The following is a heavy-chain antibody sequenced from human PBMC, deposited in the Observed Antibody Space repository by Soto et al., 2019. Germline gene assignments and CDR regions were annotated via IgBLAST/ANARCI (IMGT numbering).Heavy chain of an antibody. CDR2: ISYDGSNK. J-gene: IGHJ4*02. V-gene: IGHV3-30-3*01. CDR1: GFTFSRYA. CDR3: ARDYYDSSGYAYFDY. D-gene: IGHD3-22*01. Sequence: HPGGSLRLSCAASGFTFSRYAMHWVRQAPGKGLEWVAVISYDGSNKYYADSVKGRFTISRDNSKNTLYLQMNSLRAEDTALYYCARDYYDSSGYAYFDYWGQGTLVTVSS.